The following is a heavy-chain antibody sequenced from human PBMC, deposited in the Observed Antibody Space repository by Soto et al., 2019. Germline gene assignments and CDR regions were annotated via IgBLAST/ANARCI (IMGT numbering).Heavy chain of an antibody. V-gene: IGHV4-39*01. CDR2: VYYSGST. J-gene: IGHJ4*02. D-gene: IGHD3-16*01. Sequence: PSETLSLTCTVSGGSTNSRSDYWGRIRQPPGKGLEGIGSVYYSGSTHDNPSLQSRVTISVDTSRNQFSLNLISVTAADTAVYFWARQPRGPGYGERGLYFDYWGQGTLVTVSS. CDR1: GGSTNSRSDY. CDR3: ARQPRGPGYGERGLYFDY.